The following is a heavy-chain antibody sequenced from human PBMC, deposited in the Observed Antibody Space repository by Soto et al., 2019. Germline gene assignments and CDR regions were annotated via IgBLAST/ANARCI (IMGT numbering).Heavy chain of an antibody. CDR2: IYYNGNT. Sequence: SETLSLTCTVSGGSISSGGYYWSWIRQHPGRGLEWIGYIYYNGNTYYNPSLKSRVTVSVDTSKNQFSLNVRSVTAADTAVYYCARCSLVVIPVPGFDPWGRGTLVTVSS. D-gene: IGHD2-15*01. CDR3: ARCSLVVIPVPGFDP. V-gene: IGHV4-31*03. CDR1: GGSISSGGYY. J-gene: IGHJ5*02.